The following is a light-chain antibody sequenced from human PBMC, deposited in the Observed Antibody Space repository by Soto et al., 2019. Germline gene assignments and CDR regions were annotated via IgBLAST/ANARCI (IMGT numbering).Light chain of an antibody. CDR2: GVS. CDR1: QSVSSSS. V-gene: IGKV3-20*01. Sequence: EILLTQSPDTLSLSPGESATLSCRASQSVSSSSLAWYQQKPGQAPRLLFFGVSNRAAGVPDRFGGSGSGTDFTLTISRLEPEDFAVYYCQQYGGSPLTFGGGTKV. CDR3: QQYGGSPLT. J-gene: IGKJ4*01.